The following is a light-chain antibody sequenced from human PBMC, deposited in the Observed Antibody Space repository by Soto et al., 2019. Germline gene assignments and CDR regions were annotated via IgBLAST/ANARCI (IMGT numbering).Light chain of an antibody. CDR3: QSYEGTLGAV. CDR2: GNT. Sequence: QSVLTQPPSVSGAPGQRVTISCTGSGSNIGAGFDVHWYQHLPGTAPKLIIQGNTKRPSGVPDRFSGSRSGASAALAISGLQPEDEADYYCQSYEGTLGAVFGGGTKLTVL. J-gene: IGLJ2*01. V-gene: IGLV1-40*01. CDR1: GSNIGAGFD.